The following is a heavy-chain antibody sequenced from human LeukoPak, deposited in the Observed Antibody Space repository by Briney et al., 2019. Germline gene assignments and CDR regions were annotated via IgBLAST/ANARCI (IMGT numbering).Heavy chain of an antibody. D-gene: IGHD1-26*01. CDR2: INSSRSYI. CDR1: GFTFSSYS. J-gene: IGHJ4*02. CDR3: ARVRGGSYPFDY. V-gene: IGHV3-21*01. Sequence: GGSLRLSCAASGFTFSSYSMNWLRQAPGKGLEWVSSINSSRSYIYYADSVKGRFTISRDNAKNSLYLQMNSLRAEDTAVYYCARVRGGSYPFDYWGQGTLVTVSS.